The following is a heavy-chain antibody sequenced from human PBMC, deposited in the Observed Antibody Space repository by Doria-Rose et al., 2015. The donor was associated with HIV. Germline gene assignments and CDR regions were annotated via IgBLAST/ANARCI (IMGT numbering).Heavy chain of an antibody. CDR1: GVSLSSPGMG. CDR2: IFSDDER. D-gene: IGHD6-13*01. CDR3: ARIKSSRWYHKYYFDF. J-gene: IGHJ4*02. Sequence: ESGPVLVKPTETLTLSCTVSGVSLSSPGMGVSWIRQPPGKALEWLANIFSDDERSYKTSLKSRLTIPRGTSKSQVVLTMTDMDPVGTATYYCARIKSSRWYHKYYFDFWGQGTLVIVSA. V-gene: IGHV2-26*01.